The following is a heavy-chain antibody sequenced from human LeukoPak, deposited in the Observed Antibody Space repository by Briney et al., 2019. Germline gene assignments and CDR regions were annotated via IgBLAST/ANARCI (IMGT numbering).Heavy chain of an antibody. D-gene: IGHD2-2*01. CDR2: ISSSSTI. CDR3: ARGYYARLDY. V-gene: IGHV3-48*01. CDR1: GFTFNTYS. Sequence: SGGSLRLSCAASGFTFNTYSMTWVRQAPGKGLEWISYISSSSTIYYADSVKGRFTISRDNAKSSLYLQMNSLRAEDTAVYYCARGYYARLDYWGQGTLVTVSS. J-gene: IGHJ4*02.